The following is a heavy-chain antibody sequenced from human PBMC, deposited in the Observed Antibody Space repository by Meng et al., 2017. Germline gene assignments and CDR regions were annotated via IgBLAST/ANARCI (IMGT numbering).Heavy chain of an antibody. Sequence: GGSLKISCAASGFTFSSYAMHWVRQAPGKGLEWVAVISYDGSNKYYADSVKGRFTISRDNSKNTLYLQMNSLRAEDTAVYYCASDTIMITFGGVIGKDYWGQGTLVTVSS. CDR1: GFTFSSYA. CDR2: ISYDGSNK. CDR3: ASDTIMITFGGVIGKDY. D-gene: IGHD3-16*02. J-gene: IGHJ4*02. V-gene: IGHV3-30*04.